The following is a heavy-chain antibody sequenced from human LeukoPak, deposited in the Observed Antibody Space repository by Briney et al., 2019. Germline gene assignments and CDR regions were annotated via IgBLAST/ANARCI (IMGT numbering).Heavy chain of an antibody. J-gene: IGHJ4*02. CDR2: LSWNGGNI. CDR3: AKALGSTVTTRTYFDY. V-gene: IGHV3-9*01. Sequence: PGGSLRLSCAASGFTFHDYAMHWFRKAPGKGLKWFSGLSWNGGNIGYAESVRGRFTISRDNAGNSLYLQMNSLRPEDTALYYCAKALGSTVTTRTYFDYWGQGTLVTVSS. D-gene: IGHD4-17*01. CDR1: GFTFHDYA.